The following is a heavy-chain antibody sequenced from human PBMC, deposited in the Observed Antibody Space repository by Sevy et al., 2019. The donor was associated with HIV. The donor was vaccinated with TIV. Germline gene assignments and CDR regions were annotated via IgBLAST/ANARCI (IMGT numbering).Heavy chain of an antibody. CDR1: GFTFSSYW. CDR2: IKQDGSEK. D-gene: IGHD6-6*01. V-gene: IGHV3-7*04. J-gene: IGHJ4*02. CDR3: ARGIAARPDPLDY. Sequence: GGSLRLSCAASGFTFSSYWMSWVHQAPGKGLEWVANIKQDGSEKYYVDSVKGRFTISRDNAKNSLYLQMNSLRAEDTAVYYCARGIAARPDPLDYWGQGTLVTVSS.